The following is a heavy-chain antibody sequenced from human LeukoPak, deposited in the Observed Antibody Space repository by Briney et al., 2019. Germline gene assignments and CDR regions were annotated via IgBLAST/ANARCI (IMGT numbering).Heavy chain of an antibody. V-gene: IGHV4-4*07. CDR2: MYSSGTT. D-gene: IGHD1-20*01. J-gene: IGHJ4*02. Sequence: SQTLSLTCTVSGDSIRSHYWSWIRQPAGKGLEWIGRMYSSGTTNYNPSLKSRVTMSVDTSKNQFSLKLSSVTAADTAVNYCARRGYNSAYWGQGTLVTVSS. CDR3: ARRGYNSAY. CDR1: GDSIRSHY.